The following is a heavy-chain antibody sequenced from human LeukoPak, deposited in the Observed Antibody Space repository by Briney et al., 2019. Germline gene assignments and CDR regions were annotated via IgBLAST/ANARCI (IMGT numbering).Heavy chain of an antibody. D-gene: IGHD4-17*01. V-gene: IGHV3-66*01. CDR3: ASTFYGDSPPY. Sequence: GGSLRLSCAASGFTVSSNYMGWVRQAPGKGLEWVSVIYSGGSTYYADSVKGRFTISRDNSKNTLYLQMNSLRAEDTAVYYCASTFYGDSPPYWGQGTLVTVSS. J-gene: IGHJ4*02. CDR1: GFTVSSNY. CDR2: IYSGGST.